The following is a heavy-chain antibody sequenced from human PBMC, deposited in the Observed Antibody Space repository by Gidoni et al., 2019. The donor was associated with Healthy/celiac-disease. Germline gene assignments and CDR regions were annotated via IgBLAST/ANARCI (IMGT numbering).Heavy chain of an antibody. CDR2: IYYNGST. V-gene: IGHV4-59*08. D-gene: IGHD2-2*01. J-gene: IGHJ5*02. Sequence: QVQLQASGPGLVKPSATLSLTCTVSGGSISSYYWSWIRQPPGKGLEWIGYIYYNGSTNYNPYLESRVTISVDTSKNQFSLKLSSVTAADTAVYYCARHINQIAGEGWFDPWGQGTLVTVSS. CDR1: GGSISSYY. CDR3: ARHINQIAGEGWFDP.